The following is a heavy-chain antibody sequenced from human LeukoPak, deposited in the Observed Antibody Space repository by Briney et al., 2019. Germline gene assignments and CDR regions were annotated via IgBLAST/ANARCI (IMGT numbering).Heavy chain of an antibody. CDR1: GFTFSNYA. CDR2: IKQDGSEK. CDR3: ARDLYRIVVVPHYFDY. D-gene: IGHD3-22*01. Sequence: PGGSLRLSCAASGFTFSNYAMNWVRQAPGKGLEWVANIKQDGSEKYYVDSVKGRFTISRDNAKNSLYLQTNSLRAEDTAVYYCARDLYRIVVVPHYFDYWGQGTLVTVSS. J-gene: IGHJ4*02. V-gene: IGHV3-7*01.